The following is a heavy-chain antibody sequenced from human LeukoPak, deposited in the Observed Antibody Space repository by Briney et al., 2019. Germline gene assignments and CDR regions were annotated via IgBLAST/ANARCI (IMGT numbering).Heavy chain of an antibody. J-gene: IGHJ4*02. CDR2: IYYSGST. CDR1: GGSISSYY. Sequence: SETLSLTCTVSGGSISSYYWSWIRQPPGKGLEWIGYIYYSGSTNYNPSLKSRVTISVDTSKNQFSLKLSSVTAADTALYYCARWDGYSSSPDYWGQGTLVTVSS. CDR3: ARWDGYSSSPDY. D-gene: IGHD6-13*01. V-gene: IGHV4-59*08.